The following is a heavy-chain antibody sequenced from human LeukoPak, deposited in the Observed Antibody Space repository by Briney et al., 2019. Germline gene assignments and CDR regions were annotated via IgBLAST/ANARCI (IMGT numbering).Heavy chain of an antibody. CDR1: GGSISTSNYY. CDR3: ARERWDIVVVPAAMAGYYYYYYMDV. V-gene: IGHV4-39*07. Sequence: PSETLSLTCTVSGGSISTSNYYWGWIRQPPGKGLEWIGNIFYSGSTNYNPSLKSRVTISVDTSKNQFSLKLSSVTAADTAVYYCARERWDIVVVPAAMAGYYYYYYMDVWGKGTTVTISS. J-gene: IGHJ6*03. CDR2: IFYSGST. D-gene: IGHD2-2*01.